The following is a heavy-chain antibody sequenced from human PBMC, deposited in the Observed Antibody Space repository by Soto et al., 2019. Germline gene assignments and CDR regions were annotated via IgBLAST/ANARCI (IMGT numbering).Heavy chain of an antibody. J-gene: IGHJ6*02. CDR1: GYTFTSYG. CDR3: ARDSRITMVRGTQIYGMDV. V-gene: IGHV1-18*01. D-gene: IGHD3-10*01. Sequence: ASVKVSCKASGYTFTSYGISWVRQAPGQGLEWMGWISAYNGNTNYAQKLQGRVTMTTDTSTSTAYMELRSLRSDDTAVYYCARDSRITMVRGTQIYGMDVWGQGTTVTVSS. CDR2: ISAYNGNT.